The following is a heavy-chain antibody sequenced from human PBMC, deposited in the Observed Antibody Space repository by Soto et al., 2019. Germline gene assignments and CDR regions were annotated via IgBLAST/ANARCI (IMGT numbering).Heavy chain of an antibody. CDR2: MNPNSGNT. CDR1: GYTFTSYD. D-gene: IGHD2-2*01. V-gene: IGHV1-8*01. CDR3: ARGLDLLYCSSTSCYFRYYYYGMDV. J-gene: IGHJ6*02. Sequence: QVQLVQSGAEVKKPGASVKVSCKASGYTFTSYDINRVRQATGQGLEWMGWMNPNSGNTGYAQKFQGRVTMTRNTSISTAYMELSSLRSEDTAVYYCARGLDLLYCSSTSCYFRYYYYGMDVWGQGTTVTVSS.